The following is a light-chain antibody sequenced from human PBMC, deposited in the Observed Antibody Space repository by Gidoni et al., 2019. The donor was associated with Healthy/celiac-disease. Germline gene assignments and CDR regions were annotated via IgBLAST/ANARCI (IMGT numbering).Light chain of an antibody. Sequence: DIQMTQSPSTLSASVGDRVTITGRASQSISSWLAWYQQKPGKAPTLLIYKASSLESGVPSRFSGSGSGTEFTLTISSLQPDDFATYYCQQYNSYWTFGQGTKVEIK. CDR2: KAS. CDR1: QSISSW. V-gene: IGKV1-5*03. J-gene: IGKJ1*01. CDR3: QQYNSYWT.